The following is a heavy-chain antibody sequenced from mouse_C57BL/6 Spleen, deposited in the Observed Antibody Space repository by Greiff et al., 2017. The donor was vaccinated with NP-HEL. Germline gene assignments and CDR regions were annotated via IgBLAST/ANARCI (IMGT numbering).Heavy chain of an antibody. CDR1: GYTFTDYE. Sequence: QVQLQQSGAELVRPGASVTLSCKASGYTFTDYEMHWVKQTPVHGLEWIGAIDPETGGTAYNQKFKGKAILTADKSSSTAYMELRSLTSEDSAVYYCRYYGSSYVGYFDYWGQGTTLTVSS. J-gene: IGHJ2*01. V-gene: IGHV1-15*01. D-gene: IGHD1-1*01. CDR3: RYYGSSYVGYFDY. CDR2: IDPETGGT.